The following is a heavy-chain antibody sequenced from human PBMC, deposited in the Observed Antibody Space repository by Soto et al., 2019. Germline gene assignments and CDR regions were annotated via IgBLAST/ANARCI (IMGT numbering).Heavy chain of an antibody. CDR2: ITSSSSTI. CDR3: VRDGYCSGGSCYSDRGSDY. V-gene: IGHV3-48*01. J-gene: IGHJ4*02. Sequence: EVQLVESGGGLVQPGGSLRLSCAASGFTFSSYSMNWVRQAPGKGLEWVSYITSSSSTIYYADSVKGRFTISRDNAKNSLYLQMNSLRAEDTAVYYCVRDGYCSGGSCYSDRGSDYWGQGTLVTVSS. D-gene: IGHD2-15*01. CDR1: GFTFSSYS.